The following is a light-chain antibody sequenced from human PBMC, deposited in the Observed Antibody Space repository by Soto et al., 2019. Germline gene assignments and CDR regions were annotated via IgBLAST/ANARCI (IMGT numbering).Light chain of an antibody. Sequence: EIVLTQSPATLSLSPGERATLSCRASQSVSSYLAWYQQNPGQAPRLLIYDASNRATGIPARFSGSGSGTDFTLTISNLEPEDFAVYYCQQQRGNWPTFAPGTNVDIK. CDR2: DAS. CDR3: QQQRGNWPT. CDR1: QSVSSY. V-gene: IGKV3-11*01. J-gene: IGKJ3*01.